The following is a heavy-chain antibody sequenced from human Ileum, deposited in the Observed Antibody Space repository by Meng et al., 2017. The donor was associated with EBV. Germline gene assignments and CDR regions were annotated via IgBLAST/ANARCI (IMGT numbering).Heavy chain of an antibody. CDR2: VYGSGHT. CDR3: ARPLVLKFLEGGFDP. Sequence: RLQASDPGPVQPSEILSPTWIVSGASLGGSDYYCGWTRQPPGKGLEWIGSVYGSGHTYYNPSLKGRVTISVDTSKNQFSLKLNSVTAADTAVYYCARPLVLKFLEGGFDPWGQGTLVTVSS. V-gene: IGHV4-39*01. CDR1: GASLGGSDYY. D-gene: IGHD3-3*01. J-gene: IGHJ5*02.